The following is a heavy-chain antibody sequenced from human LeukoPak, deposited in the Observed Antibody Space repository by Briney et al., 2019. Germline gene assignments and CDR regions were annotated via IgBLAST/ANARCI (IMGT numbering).Heavy chain of an antibody. Sequence: PGGSLRLSCAASRFTFDSYAMTWVRQAPGRGLEWVSGISGSGGYTFYADSVKGRFTISRDNAKNSLYLQMNSLRDEDTALYYCAKDGPYFQHWGQGTLVTVSS. CDR2: ISGSGGYT. J-gene: IGHJ1*01. CDR1: RFTFDSYA. V-gene: IGHV3-23*01. CDR3: AKDGPYFQH.